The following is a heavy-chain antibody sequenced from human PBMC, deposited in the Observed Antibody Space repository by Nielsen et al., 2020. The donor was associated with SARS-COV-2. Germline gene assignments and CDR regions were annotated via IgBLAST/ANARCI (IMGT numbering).Heavy chain of an antibody. CDR3: VRDSSVVIWSGYPVD. J-gene: IGHJ4*02. D-gene: IGHD3-3*01. Sequence: GESLKISCAASGFSFNDYGMHWVRQAPGKGLEWLAVIWHDGSKRNYASSVEGRFTISRDNSKNTLALQLDSLRAEDTAVYYCVRDSSVVIWSGYPVDWGQGTLVTVSS. CDR2: IWHDGSKR. CDR1: GFSFNDYG. V-gene: IGHV3-33*01.